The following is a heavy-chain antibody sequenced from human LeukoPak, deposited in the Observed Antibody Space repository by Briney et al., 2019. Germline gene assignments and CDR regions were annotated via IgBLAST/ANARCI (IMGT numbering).Heavy chain of an antibody. J-gene: IGHJ4*02. CDR1: GFTLSSYA. CDR2: ISSKGGST. CDR3: ARGGLDIVVVPAAIDFDY. V-gene: IGHV3-64*01. Sequence: GGSLRLSCAASGFTLSSYAMHWVRPAPGKGLEYVSAISSKGGSTSYANSVKGRFTISRDNSKNTLYLQMGSLRAEDMAVYYCARGGLDIVVVPAAIDFDYWGQGTLVTVSS. D-gene: IGHD2-2*02.